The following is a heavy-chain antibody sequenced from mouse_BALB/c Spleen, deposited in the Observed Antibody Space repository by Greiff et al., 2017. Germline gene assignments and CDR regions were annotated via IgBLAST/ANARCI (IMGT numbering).Heavy chain of an antibody. CDR3: ARGSNMVTMFAY. Sequence: EVQVVESGGGLVKPGGSLKLSCAASGFTFSDYYMYWVRQTPEKRLEWVATISDGGSYTYYPDSVKGRFTISRDNAKNNLYLQMSSLKSEDTAMYYCARGSNMVTMFAYWGQGTLVTVSA. J-gene: IGHJ3*01. D-gene: IGHD2-2*01. CDR2: ISDGGSYT. CDR1: GFTFSDYY. V-gene: IGHV5-4*02.